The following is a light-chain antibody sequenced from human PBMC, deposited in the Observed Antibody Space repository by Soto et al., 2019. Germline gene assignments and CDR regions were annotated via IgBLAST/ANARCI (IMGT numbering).Light chain of an antibody. CDR1: QGISSY. CDR3: QQYNSYRA. V-gene: IGKV1-8*01. Sequence: AIRMTQSPSSFSASTGDRVTITCRASQGISSYLAWYQQKPGKAPKLLIYAASTLQSGVPSRFSGSGSGTDFTLTISGLQPDDFAIYYCQQYNSYRAFGQGTKGDIK. CDR2: AAS. J-gene: IGKJ1*01.